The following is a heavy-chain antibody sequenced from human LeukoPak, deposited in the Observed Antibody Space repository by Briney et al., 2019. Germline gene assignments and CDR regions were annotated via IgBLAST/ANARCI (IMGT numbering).Heavy chain of an antibody. D-gene: IGHD1-26*01. V-gene: IGHV3-33*06. J-gene: IGHJ4*02. Sequence: GGSPRLSCGASGFTFSSSGMQWVRQAPGKGLEWVGVVWSNGINKYYADSVKGRFTISKDNSKNTLSLQMDSLRVEDSGLYYCAKEYAPFVGCDYWGQGILVTVSS. CDR2: VWSNGINK. CDR1: GFTFSSSG. CDR3: AKEYAPFVGCDY.